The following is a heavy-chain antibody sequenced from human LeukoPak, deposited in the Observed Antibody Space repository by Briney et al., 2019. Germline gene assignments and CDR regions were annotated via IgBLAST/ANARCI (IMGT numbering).Heavy chain of an antibody. CDR1: GFTFSSYW. D-gene: IGHD5-18*01. Sequence: GGSLRLSCAASGFTFSSYWMSWVRQAPGKGLEWVANIKQDGSEKYYVDSVKGRFTISRDNAKNSLYLQMNSLRAEDTDVYYCARGTAMVRDAFDIWGQGTMVTVSS. CDR2: IKQDGSEK. J-gene: IGHJ3*02. CDR3: ARGTAMVRDAFDI. V-gene: IGHV3-7*04.